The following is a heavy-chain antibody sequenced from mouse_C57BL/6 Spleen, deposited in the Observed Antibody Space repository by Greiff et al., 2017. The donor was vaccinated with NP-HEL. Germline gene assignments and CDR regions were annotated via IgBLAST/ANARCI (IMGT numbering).Heavy chain of an antibody. CDR2: INPNNGGT. CDR3: ARHGXSHWYCDV. D-gene: IGHD1-1*01. Sequence: VEPGASVKIPCKASGYTFTDYNMDWVKQSHGKSLEWIGDINPNNGGTIYNQKFKGKATLTVDKSSSTAYMELRSLTSEDTAVYYCARHGXSHWYCDVWGTGTTVSVPS. J-gene: IGHJ1*03. V-gene: IGHV1-18*01. CDR1: GYTFTDYN.